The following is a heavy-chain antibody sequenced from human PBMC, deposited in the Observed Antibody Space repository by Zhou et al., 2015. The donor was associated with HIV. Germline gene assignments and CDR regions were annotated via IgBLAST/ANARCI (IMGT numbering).Heavy chain of an antibody. V-gene: IGHV1-24*01. J-gene: IGHJ5*02. D-gene: IGHD6-13*01. Sequence: QVQLVQSGAEVKKPGASVKVSCKVSGYTLTELPVHWVRQAPGKGLEWVGGFDPQDGETIYAQKFQGRVTVTEDTSTDTAYMELRSLRSEDTAVFYCVRGSIAAAVYQGVFWFDPWGQGTLVTVSS. CDR3: VRGSIAAAVYQGVFWFDP. CDR1: GYTLTELP. CDR2: FDPQDGET.